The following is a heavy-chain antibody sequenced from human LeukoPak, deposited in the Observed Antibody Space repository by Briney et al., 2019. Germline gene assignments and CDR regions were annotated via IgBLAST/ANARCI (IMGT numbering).Heavy chain of an antibody. CDR2: IRFDGSNK. CDR3: AKQLWFLNYYYYYMDV. CDR1: GFTFSSYG. J-gene: IGHJ6*03. Sequence: GGSLRLSCAASGFTFSSYGMHWVRRAPGKGLEWVAFIRFDGSNKYYADSVKGRFTISRDNSKNTLYLQMNSLRAEDTAVYYCAKQLWFLNYYYYYMDVWGRGTTVTVSS. D-gene: IGHD5-18*01. V-gene: IGHV3-30*02.